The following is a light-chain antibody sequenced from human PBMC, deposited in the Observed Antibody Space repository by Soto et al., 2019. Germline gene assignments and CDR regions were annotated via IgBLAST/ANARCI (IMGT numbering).Light chain of an antibody. J-gene: IGKJ4*01. CDR1: QSISSY. CDR3: QQSYSTPLT. Sequence: DIQMTQSPSSLSASVGDRVTITCRASQSISSYLNWYRQKPGKAPKVLIYAASSLQSGVPSRFSGSGSGTDFTLTISSLQPEDFATYYCQQSYSTPLTFGGGTK. CDR2: AAS. V-gene: IGKV1-39*01.